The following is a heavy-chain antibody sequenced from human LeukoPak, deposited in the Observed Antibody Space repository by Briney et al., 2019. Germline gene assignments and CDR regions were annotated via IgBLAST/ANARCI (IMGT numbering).Heavy chain of an antibody. Sequence: GGSLRLSCAASEFTFSDYSLNWIRQAPGKGLEWVSYSSGSGSTIYSADSVKGRFTISRDNAKNSLYLQMNSLRAEDTAIYYCASGNSAHWFWGQGTLVTVSS. V-gene: IGHV3-48*04. CDR2: SSGSGSTI. D-gene: IGHD1-26*01. CDR3: ASGNSAHWF. J-gene: IGHJ1*01. CDR1: EFTFSDYS.